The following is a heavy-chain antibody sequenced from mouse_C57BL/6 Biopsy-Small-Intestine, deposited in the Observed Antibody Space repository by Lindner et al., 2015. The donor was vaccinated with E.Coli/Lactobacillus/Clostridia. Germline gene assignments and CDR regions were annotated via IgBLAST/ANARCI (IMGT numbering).Heavy chain of an antibody. CDR1: GYSFTGYY. J-gene: IGHJ2*01. V-gene: IGHV1-31*01. CDR3: ASLTGTKGYFDY. CDR2: IYPYNGIS. D-gene: IGHD4-1*01. Sequence: VQLQESGPELVKPGASVKISCKASGYSFTGYYMNWVKQSHGNILDWIGYIYPYNGISSYNQKFKGKATLTVDKSSSAAYMELHSLTSEDSAVYYCASLTGTKGYFDYWGQGTTLTVSS.